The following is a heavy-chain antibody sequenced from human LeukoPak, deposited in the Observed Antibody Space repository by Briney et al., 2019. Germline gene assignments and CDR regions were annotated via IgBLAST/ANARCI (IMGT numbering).Heavy chain of an antibody. V-gene: IGHV3-74*01. J-gene: IGHJ3*02. Sequence: PGGSLRLSCAVSGFTFTRHWMHWVRQVPGKGLLWVSRITSDGSSTRYADSVKGRFTISRDNAKNTLYLQMNSLRAEDTAVYYCARERYSSGPDGFDIWGQGTMVTVSS. CDR3: ARERYSSGPDGFDI. CDR1: GFTFTRHW. CDR2: ITSDGSST. D-gene: IGHD2-15*01.